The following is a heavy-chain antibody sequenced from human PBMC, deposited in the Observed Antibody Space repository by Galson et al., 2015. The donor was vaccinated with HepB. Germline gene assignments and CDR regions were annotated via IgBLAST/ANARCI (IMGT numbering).Heavy chain of an antibody. CDR3: ARDLSVGGGEF. CDR2: IWSDGSRE. J-gene: IGHJ4*02. CDR1: GFTFSTHG. Sequence: SLRLSCAASGFTFSTHGFYWVRQAPGKGLEWVALIWSDGSRENSADSVKGRFTISRDNSKNTLYLQMNSLRAEDTAVYYCARDLSVGGGEFWGQGTLVSVSS. D-gene: IGHD2-21*01. V-gene: IGHV3-33*07.